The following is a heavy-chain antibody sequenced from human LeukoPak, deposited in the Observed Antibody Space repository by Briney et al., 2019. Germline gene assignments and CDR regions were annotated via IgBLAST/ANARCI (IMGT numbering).Heavy chain of an antibody. J-gene: IGHJ4*02. V-gene: IGHV1-2*06. D-gene: IGHD2-2*01. CDR2: ISPNSGGT. CDR3: PRDFSRSTSCYVMGDC. CDR1: GYTFTGYY. Sequence: ASVKVSCVASGYTFTGYYMHWVRQAPGQGLEWMGRISPNSGGTNYAQKFQGRVTMTRDTTISTAYMHLSRLRSDDTAVAYCPRDFSRSTSCYVMGDCWGQGTLVTVSS.